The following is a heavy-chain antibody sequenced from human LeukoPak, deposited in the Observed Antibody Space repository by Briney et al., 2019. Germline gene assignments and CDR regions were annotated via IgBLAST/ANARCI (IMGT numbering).Heavy chain of an antibody. Sequence: SETLSLTCTVSGGSVSSSDYYWGWIRQPPGKGLEWIGDIFYIGKTNYNPSLKSPVTISVDTSKNQFSLKLTSVTAADTAVYYCARVFDSWGQGTLVTVSS. J-gene: IGHJ4*02. CDR3: ARVFDS. CDR2: IFYIGKT. CDR1: GGSVSSSDYY. V-gene: IGHV4-39*07.